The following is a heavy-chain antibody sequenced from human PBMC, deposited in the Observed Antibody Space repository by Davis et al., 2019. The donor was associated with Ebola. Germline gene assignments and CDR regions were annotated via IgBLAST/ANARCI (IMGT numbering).Heavy chain of an antibody. D-gene: IGHD2-15*01. CDR2: INPKSGGT. Sequence: AASVKVSCKATGYSFLDYYIHWVRQAPGQGLEWMGWINPKSGGTKYARKSEGRVTITRDSSIHTVYLELSSLRSDDTAVYFCARDWGVVDEYFHHWGQGTLVTVSS. CDR3: ARDWGVVDEYFHH. V-gene: IGHV1-2*02. CDR1: GYSFLDYY. J-gene: IGHJ1*01.